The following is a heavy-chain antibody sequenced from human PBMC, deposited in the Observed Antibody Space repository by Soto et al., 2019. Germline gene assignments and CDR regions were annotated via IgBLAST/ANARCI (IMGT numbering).Heavy chain of an antibody. V-gene: IGHV3-30-3*01. CDR2: ISYDGSNK. D-gene: IGHD2-2*01. CDR3: AREKGRLGYCTSTSCHGEFDY. Sequence: GGSLRLSCAASGFTFNTHAIHWVRQPPGKGLEWVAVISYDGSNKYFADSVKGRFTIFRDNSKSSLFLQMNSLRAEDTAVYYCAREKGRLGYCTSTSCHGEFDYWGQGTLVTVS. CDR1: GFTFNTHA. J-gene: IGHJ4*02.